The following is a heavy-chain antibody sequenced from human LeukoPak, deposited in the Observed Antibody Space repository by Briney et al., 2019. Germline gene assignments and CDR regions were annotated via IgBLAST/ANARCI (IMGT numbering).Heavy chain of an antibody. CDR1: GFTFSSYE. V-gene: IGHV3-48*03. Sequence: PGGSLRLSCAASGFTFSSYEMNWVRQAPGKGLEWLSYISSSGSTIYYADSVKGRFTISRDSAKNSLYLQMNSLRAEDTAVYYCARDRAAGYYYYYGMDVWGQGTTVTVSS. J-gene: IGHJ6*02. CDR3: ARDRAAGYYYYYGMDV. D-gene: IGHD6-13*01. CDR2: ISSSGSTI.